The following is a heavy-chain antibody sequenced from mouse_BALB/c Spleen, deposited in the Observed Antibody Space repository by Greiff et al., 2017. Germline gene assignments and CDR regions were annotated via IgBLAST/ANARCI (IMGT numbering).Heavy chain of an antibody. V-gene: IGHV14-3*02. CDR2: IDPANGNT. CDR1: GFNIKDTY. CDR3: ARGGYHEGYFDV. J-gene: IGHJ1*01. D-gene: IGHD2-2*01. Sequence: VQLQQSGAELVKPGASVKLSCTASGFNIKDTYMHWVKQRPEQGLEWIGRIDPANGNTKYDPKFQGKATITADTSSNTAYLQLSSLTSEDTAVYYCARGGYHEGYFDVWGAGTTVTVSS.